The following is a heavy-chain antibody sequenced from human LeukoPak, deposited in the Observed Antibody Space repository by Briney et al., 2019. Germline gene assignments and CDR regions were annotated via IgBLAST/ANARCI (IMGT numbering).Heavy chain of an antibody. Sequence: ASVKVYGKASGHSFNILGMSWVRQAPEQGLEWMGWISAYNGKAHFAQKFQGSVTMSADASTSTAYMKLGSLTSDDTAVYYCARYFGSGTSDYWGQGTLVTVSS. CDR2: ISAYNGKA. CDR3: ARYFGSGTSDY. J-gene: IGHJ4*02. V-gene: IGHV1-18*01. D-gene: IGHD3-10*01. CDR1: GHSFNILG.